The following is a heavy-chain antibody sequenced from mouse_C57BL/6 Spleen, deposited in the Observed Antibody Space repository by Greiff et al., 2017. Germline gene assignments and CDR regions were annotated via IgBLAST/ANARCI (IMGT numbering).Heavy chain of an antibody. D-gene: IGHD1-1*01. Sequence: VQLQESGAELVRPGASVTLSCKASGYTFTDYEMHWVKQTPVHGLEWIGAIDPETGGTAYNQKFKGKAILTADKSSSTAYMELRSLTSEDSAVYYCTRARITTVVAPFDYWGQGTTLTVSS. CDR3: TRARITTVVAPFDY. CDR1: GYTFTDYE. V-gene: IGHV1-15*01. CDR2: IDPETGGT. J-gene: IGHJ2*01.